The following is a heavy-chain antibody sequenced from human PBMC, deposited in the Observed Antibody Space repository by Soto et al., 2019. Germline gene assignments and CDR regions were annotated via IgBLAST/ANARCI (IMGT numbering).Heavy chain of an antibody. J-gene: IGHJ4*02. CDR2: IYWDDDK. D-gene: IGHD3-10*01. V-gene: IGHV2-5*02. CDR1: GFSLDTSGAA. CDR3: AHRDRASGGLFDY. Sequence: QITLKESGPTLVKPTQTLTLTCTFSGFSLDTSGAAVGWIRQPPGKGLEWLSVIYWDDDKRSSPSLRSRLTITKDTSNNQGVLRMTNMDPADTATYYCAHRDRASGGLFDYWGQGTLVTVSS.